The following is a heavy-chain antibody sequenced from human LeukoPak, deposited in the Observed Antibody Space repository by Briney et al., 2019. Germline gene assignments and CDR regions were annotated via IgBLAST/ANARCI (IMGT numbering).Heavy chain of an antibody. D-gene: IGHD3-3*01. CDR2: IKQDGSEK. CDR3: ARAEWSNWYFDL. CDR1: GFTFSTYW. J-gene: IGHJ2*01. V-gene: IGHV3-7*03. Sequence: GGSLRLSCAASGFTFSTYWMNWVRQAPGRGLEWVANIKQDGSEKYYVDSVKGRFTLSRDSAKNSLYLQMNSLRAEDTAVYYCARAEWSNWYFDLWGRGTLVTVSS.